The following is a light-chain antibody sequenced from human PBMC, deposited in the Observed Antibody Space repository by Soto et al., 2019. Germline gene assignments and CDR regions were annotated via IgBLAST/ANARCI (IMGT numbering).Light chain of an antibody. Sequence: EIVMTQSPATLSVSPGERATLSCRSSQSVSSNLAWYQQKPGQAPRLLIYGASTRATGIPARFSGSGSGTEFTLTISSLQSEDFAVYYCQQYNNWPPVTFGPGTKVDIK. V-gene: IGKV3-15*01. CDR1: QSVSSN. J-gene: IGKJ3*01. CDR3: QQYNNWPPVT. CDR2: GAS.